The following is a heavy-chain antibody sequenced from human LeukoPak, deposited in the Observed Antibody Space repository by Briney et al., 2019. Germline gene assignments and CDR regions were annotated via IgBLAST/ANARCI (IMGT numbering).Heavy chain of an antibody. Sequence: GGSLRLSCSASGFTFSSYAMSWVRPAPGKGLEWVSAISGGGGTTYYADSVKGRLTISRDNSKNTQYLLMSSLRAEDTAVYYCAKGGSSSSRNWFDPWGQGTLITVSS. CDR3: AKGGSSSSRNWFDP. J-gene: IGHJ5*02. D-gene: IGHD6-6*01. CDR2: ISGGGGTT. V-gene: IGHV3-23*01. CDR1: GFTFSSYA.